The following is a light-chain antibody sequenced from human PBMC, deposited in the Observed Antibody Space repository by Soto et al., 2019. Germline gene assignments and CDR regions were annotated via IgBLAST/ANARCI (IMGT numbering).Light chain of an antibody. CDR2: DAS. CDR3: QQRSNWIT. Sequence: EIVWTQSPATLSLSPGERATLSCRASQSVSSYLAWYRQKPGQAPRLLIYDASNRATGIPARFSGSASGTVFTLTISSLAPDDSAVYYYQQRSNWITFGQGTRLEIK. J-gene: IGKJ5*01. V-gene: IGKV3-11*01. CDR1: QSVSSY.